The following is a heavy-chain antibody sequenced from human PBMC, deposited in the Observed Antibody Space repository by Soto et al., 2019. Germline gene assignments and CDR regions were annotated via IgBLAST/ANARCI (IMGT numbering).Heavy chain of an antibody. CDR2: ISGSGGST. J-gene: IGHJ4*02. CDR1: GFTFSSYA. D-gene: IGHD2-8*01. Sequence: GGSLRLSCAASGFTFSSYAMNWVRQAPGKGLEWVSTISGSGGSTYYADSVKGRFTISRDNSKNTLYLQVNSLRAEDTAVYYCAKPGYAQKPPQSLYYFDYWGQGTLVTVSS. V-gene: IGHV3-23*01. CDR3: AKPGYAQKPPQSLYYFDY.